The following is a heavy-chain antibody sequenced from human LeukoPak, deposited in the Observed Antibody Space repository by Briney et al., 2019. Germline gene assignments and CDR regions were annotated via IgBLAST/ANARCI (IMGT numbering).Heavy chain of an antibody. V-gene: IGHV1-69*04. CDR1: GGTFSSYA. Sequence: SVKVSCKASGGTFSSYAITWVRQAPGQGLEWMGRIIPIFDIVNYTQKFQGRVTITADTITNTAYMELSSLRSEDTAVYFCARAPAGMDVWGQGTTVIVSS. CDR3: ARAPAGMDV. D-gene: IGHD1-14*01. J-gene: IGHJ6*02. CDR2: IIPIFDIV.